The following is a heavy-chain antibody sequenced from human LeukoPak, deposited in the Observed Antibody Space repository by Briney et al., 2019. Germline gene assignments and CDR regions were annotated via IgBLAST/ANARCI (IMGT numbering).Heavy chain of an antibody. CDR1: GGSISSYY. V-gene: IGHV4-39*01. CDR3: ARHSRDYYDSSGYYIFDY. D-gene: IGHD3-22*01. J-gene: IGHJ4*02. Sequence: SEALSLTCSVSGGSISSYYWSWIRQPPGKGLEWIGSIYYSGSTYYNPSLKSRVTISVDTSKNQFSLKLSSVTAADTAVYYCARHSRDYYDSSGYYIFDYWGQGTLVTVSS. CDR2: IYYSGST.